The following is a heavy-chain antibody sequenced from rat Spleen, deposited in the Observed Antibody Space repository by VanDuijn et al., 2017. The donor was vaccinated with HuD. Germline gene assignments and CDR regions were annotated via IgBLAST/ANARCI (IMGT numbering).Heavy chain of an antibody. V-gene: IGHV5-20*01. J-gene: IGHJ2*01. CDR2: ISYDGGST. D-gene: IGHD1-11*01. CDR3: ARLGGGPDF. CDR1: GFTFSDYY. Sequence: EVQLVESGGGLVQPGRSLKLSCAASGFTFSDYYMAWVRQAPKKGLEWVASISYDGGSTYYRDSVKGRFTVSRDNAKSTLYLQMDSLRSEDTATYYCARLGGGPDFWGQGVMVTVSS.